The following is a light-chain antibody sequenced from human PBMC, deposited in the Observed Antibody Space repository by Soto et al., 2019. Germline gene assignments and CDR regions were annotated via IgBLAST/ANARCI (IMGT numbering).Light chain of an antibody. CDR3: QQFHDPWT. CDR2: RAT. J-gene: IGKJ1*01. Sequence: DIQMTQSPSTLSASVGDRVTITCRASQSISNWLAWYQQKPGKAPNLLIYRATNLESGVPSRLSGSGSGTEFTLTSSRLQPDDFATYDCQQFHDPWTFGQGTKLEIK. V-gene: IGKV1-5*03. CDR1: QSISNW.